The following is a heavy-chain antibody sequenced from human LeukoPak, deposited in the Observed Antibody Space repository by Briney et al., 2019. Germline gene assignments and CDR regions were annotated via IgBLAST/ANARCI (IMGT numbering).Heavy chain of an antibody. CDR3: ASLTTVNPPGYFDY. J-gene: IGHJ4*02. Sequence: GGSLRLSCAASGFTFYSYSMNWVRQAPGKGLEWVSYISAISNTMYYADSVKGRFTISRDNAKSSLFLQMNSLRAEDTAVYYCASLTTVNPPGYFDYWGQGTLVFVSS. V-gene: IGHV3-48*01. CDR2: ISAISNTM. D-gene: IGHD4-17*01. CDR1: GFTFYSYS.